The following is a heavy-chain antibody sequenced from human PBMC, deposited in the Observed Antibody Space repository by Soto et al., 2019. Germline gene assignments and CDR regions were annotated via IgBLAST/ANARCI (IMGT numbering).Heavy chain of an antibody. Sequence: TSVTMSLTCSVAGGNISSYYLSWIRQHPGKGLEWIGYIYYSGSTNYNPSLKSRVTISVDTSKNQFSLKLSSVTAADTAVYYCARSWGYYFDYWGQGTLVTVSS. D-gene: IGHD3-16*01. CDR2: IYYSGST. J-gene: IGHJ4*02. CDR1: GGNISSYY. CDR3: ARSWGYYFDY. V-gene: IGHV4-59*01.